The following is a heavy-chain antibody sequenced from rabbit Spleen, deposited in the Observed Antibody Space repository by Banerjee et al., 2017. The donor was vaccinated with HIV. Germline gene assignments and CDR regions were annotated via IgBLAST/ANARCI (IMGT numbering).Heavy chain of an antibody. CDR3: ARDTSSSFSSYGMDL. J-gene: IGHJ6*01. CDR1: GFDFTSTYY. CDR2: IDTNSGNT. Sequence: QSLEESGGDLVKPGASLTLTCKASGFDFTSTYYMCWVRQAPGKGLELIACIDTNSGNTAYATWAKGRFTISKTSSTTVTLQMTRLTAADTATYFCARDTSSSFSSYGMDLWGPGTLVTVS. D-gene: IGHD1-1*01. V-gene: IGHV1S40*01.